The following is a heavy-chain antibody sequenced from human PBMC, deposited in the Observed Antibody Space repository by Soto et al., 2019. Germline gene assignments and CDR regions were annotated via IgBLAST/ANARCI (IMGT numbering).Heavy chain of an antibody. CDR2: INHSGST. V-gene: IGHV4-34*01. CDR1: GGSFSGYY. D-gene: IGHD2-2*01. J-gene: IGHJ5*02. Sequence: SETLSLTCAVYGGSFSGYYWSWIRQPPGKGLEWIGEINHSGSTNYNPSLKSRVTISVDTSKNQFSLKLSSVTAADTAVYYCARGLCDCSSTSCFVRLFKKSYWFDPWGQGTLVTVPS. CDR3: ARGLCDCSSTSCFVRLFKKSYWFDP.